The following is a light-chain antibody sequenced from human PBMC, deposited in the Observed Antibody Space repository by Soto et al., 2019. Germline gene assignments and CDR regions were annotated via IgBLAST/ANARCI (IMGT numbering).Light chain of an antibody. CDR1: SSDVGGNTS. CDR3: SSYTSSSTLG. Sequence: QSALTQPASVSGSPGQTITISCTGTSSDVGGNTSVSWYQKHPGKAPKLMIYDVSNRPSGVSNRFSGSKSGNTSSLTSSGLQDEDAADYYCSSYTSSSTLGFGGGTKLTVL. CDR2: DVS. J-gene: IGLJ2*01. V-gene: IGLV2-14*01.